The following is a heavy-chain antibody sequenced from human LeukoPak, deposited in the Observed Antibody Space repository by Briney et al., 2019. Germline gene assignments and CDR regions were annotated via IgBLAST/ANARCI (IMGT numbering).Heavy chain of an antibody. J-gene: IGHJ5*02. CDR2: INHSGST. CDR1: GGSFSGYY. V-gene: IGHV4-34*01. Sequence: SETLSLTCAVYGGSFSGYYWSWIRQAPGKGLKWVGEINHSGSTNYNPSLESRVTISVDTSKNQFSLKLASVTAADTAVYYCARLQYCSTTSCYYPFDPWGRGTLVTVSS. D-gene: IGHD2-2*01. CDR3: ARLQYCSTTSCYYPFDP.